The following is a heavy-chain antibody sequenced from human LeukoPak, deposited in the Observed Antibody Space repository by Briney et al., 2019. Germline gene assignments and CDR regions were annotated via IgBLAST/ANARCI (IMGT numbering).Heavy chain of an antibody. D-gene: IGHD1-26*01. V-gene: IGHV4-39*07. Sequence: KSSETLSLTCTVSGGSISSSSYYWGWIRQPPGKGLEWIGSIYYSGSTYYNPSLKSRVTISVDTSKNQFSLKLSSVTAADTAVYYCAGSYGPDFDYWGQGTLVTVSS. CDR2: IYYSGST. CDR1: GGSISSSSYY. J-gene: IGHJ4*02. CDR3: AGSYGPDFDY.